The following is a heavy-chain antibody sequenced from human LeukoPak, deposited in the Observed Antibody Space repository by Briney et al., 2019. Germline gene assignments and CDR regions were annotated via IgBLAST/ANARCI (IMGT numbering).Heavy chain of an antibody. CDR1: GYTFTSYG. V-gene: IGHV1-18*01. J-gene: IGHJ4*02. CDR3: ARLYYYDSSGYDDY. D-gene: IGHD3-22*01. Sequence: ASVKVSCKASGYTFTSYGISWVRQAPGQGLEWMGWISAYNGNTNYAQKLQGRVTMTTDTSTSTAYMELSSLRSEDTAVYYCARLYYYDSSGYDDYWGQGTLVTVSS. CDR2: ISAYNGNT.